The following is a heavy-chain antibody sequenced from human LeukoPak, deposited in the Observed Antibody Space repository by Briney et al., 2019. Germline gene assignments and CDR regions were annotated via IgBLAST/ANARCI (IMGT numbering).Heavy chain of an antibody. V-gene: IGHV4-34*01. Sequence: SETLSLTCAVYGGSFSGYYWSWIRQPPGKGLEWIGEINHSGSTNYNPSLKSRVTISVDTSKNQFSLKLSSVTAADTAVYYCGRGYSGYARIDYWGQGTLVTVSS. CDR1: GGSFSGYY. CDR2: INHSGST. J-gene: IGHJ4*02. CDR3: GRGYSGYARIDY. D-gene: IGHD5-12*01.